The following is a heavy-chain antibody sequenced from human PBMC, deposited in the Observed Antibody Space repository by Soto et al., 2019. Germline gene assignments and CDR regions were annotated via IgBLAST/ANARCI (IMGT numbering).Heavy chain of an antibody. CDR2: IWYDGSNK. J-gene: IGHJ6*02. V-gene: IGHV3-33*01. Sequence: PGGSLRLSCAASGFTFSSYGMHWVRQAPGKGLEWVAVIWYDGSNKYYADSVKGRFTISRDNSKNTLYLQMNSLRAEDTAVYYCARETGIAAAATVYGMDVWGQGTTVTVSS. D-gene: IGHD6-13*01. CDR3: ARETGIAAAATVYGMDV. CDR1: GFTFSSYG.